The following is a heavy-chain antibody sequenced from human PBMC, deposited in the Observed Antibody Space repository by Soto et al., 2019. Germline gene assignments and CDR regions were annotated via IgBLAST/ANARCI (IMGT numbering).Heavy chain of an antibody. CDR3: ARDRSLIFAVPPYGMDV. D-gene: IGHD3-3*01. CDR1: GFTFSDHE. J-gene: IGHJ6*02. Sequence: GGSLRLSCVISGFTFSDHEMNWVRQAPGKGPEWVSRISASGGTTSYADSVKGRFTISRDNARDSLYLHMNNLRAEDTAIYYCARDRSLIFAVPPYGMDVWGQGTTVTVSS. V-gene: IGHV3-48*03. CDR2: ISASGGTT.